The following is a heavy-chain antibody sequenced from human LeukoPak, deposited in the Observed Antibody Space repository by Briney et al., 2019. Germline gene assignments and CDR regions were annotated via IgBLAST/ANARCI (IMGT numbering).Heavy chain of an antibody. Sequence: PGGSLRLSCAASGFTFSSYAMHWVRQAPGKGLEWVAFIRYDGSNKYYADSVKGRFTISRDNSKNTLYLQMNSLRAEDTAVYYCARMDPRGWVSSWSFDYWGQGTLVTVSS. D-gene: IGHD6-13*01. CDR1: GFTFSSYA. V-gene: IGHV3-33*08. CDR3: ARMDPRGWVSSWSFDY. J-gene: IGHJ4*02. CDR2: IRYDGSNK.